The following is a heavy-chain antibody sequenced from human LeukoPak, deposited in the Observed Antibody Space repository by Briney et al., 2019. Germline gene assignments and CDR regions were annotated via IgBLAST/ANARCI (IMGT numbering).Heavy chain of an antibody. Sequence: PSETLSLTCTVSGGSISSYYWSWIRQPPGKGLEWIGYIYYSGSTNYNPSLKSRVTISVDTSKNQFSLKLSSVTAADTAVYYCARSRPYSSGWYFDYWGQGTLVTVSS. V-gene: IGHV4-59*12. D-gene: IGHD6-19*01. CDR2: IYYSGST. J-gene: IGHJ4*02. CDR1: GGSISSYY. CDR3: ARSRPYSSGWYFDY.